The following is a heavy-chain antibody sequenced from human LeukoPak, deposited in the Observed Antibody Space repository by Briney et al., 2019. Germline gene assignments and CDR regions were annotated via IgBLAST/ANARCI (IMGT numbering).Heavy chain of an antibody. V-gene: IGHV3-23*01. CDR3: ATSGGFYCSGGSCYRH. CDR2: ISGSGGST. Sequence: PGGSLRLSCAASGFTFSSYAMSWVRQAPGKGLEWVSAISGSGGSTYYADSVKGRFTISRDNSKNTLYLQMNSLRSDDTAVYYCATSGGFYCSGGSCYRHWGQGTLVTVSS. D-gene: IGHD2-15*01. J-gene: IGHJ4*02. CDR1: GFTFSSYA.